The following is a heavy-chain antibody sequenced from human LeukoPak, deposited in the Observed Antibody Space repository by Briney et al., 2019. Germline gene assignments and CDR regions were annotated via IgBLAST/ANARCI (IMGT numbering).Heavy chain of an antibody. Sequence: GGSLRLSCAASGFSFSTDGMHWVRQAPGKGLEWVAVISNDGSNKYYTDSVKGRFTISRDNSKNTLYLQMNSLRVEDTAVYYCAKDLIAAGWFDPWGQGTLVTVSS. CDR3: AKDLIAAGWFDP. D-gene: IGHD6-6*01. CDR2: ISNDGSNK. CDR1: GFSFSTDG. J-gene: IGHJ5*02. V-gene: IGHV3-30*18.